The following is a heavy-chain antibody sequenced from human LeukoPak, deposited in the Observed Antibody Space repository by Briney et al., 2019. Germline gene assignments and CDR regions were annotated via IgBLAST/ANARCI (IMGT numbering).Heavy chain of an antibody. CDR1: GGSISSSRYY. CDR2: IYYSGST. D-gene: IGHD6-6*01. J-gene: IGHJ4*02. V-gene: IGHV4-39*01. Sequence: PSETLSLTCTVSGGSISSSRYYWGWIRQPPGKGLEWIGRIYYSGSTYYNPSLKSRVTISLDTSQNQFYLTLSSVTGADMAVYYWARRPASIAETYFDYWGQGTLVTVSS. CDR3: ARRPASIAETYFDY.